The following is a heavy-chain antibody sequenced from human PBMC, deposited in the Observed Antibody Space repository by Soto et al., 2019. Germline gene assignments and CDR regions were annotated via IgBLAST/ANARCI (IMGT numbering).Heavy chain of an antibody. CDR1: GDSISSSSYY. D-gene: IGHD3-3*02. Sequence: PSETLSLTCAVSGDSISSSSYYWAWIRQPPGKGLEWIGSIHYRANSYYSPSLKSRITISVDTSKNQISLRLSSVTAADAAVYYCARPLQLAVSGFDPWGQGTLVTV. V-gene: IGHV4-39*01. CDR2: IHYRANS. J-gene: IGHJ5*02. CDR3: ARPLQLAVSGFDP.